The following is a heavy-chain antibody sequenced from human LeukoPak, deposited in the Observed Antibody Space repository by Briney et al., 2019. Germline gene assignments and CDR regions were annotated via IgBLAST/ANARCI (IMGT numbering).Heavy chain of an antibody. V-gene: IGHV3-11*01. CDR3: AGWDSSGWLDY. D-gene: IGHD3-22*01. CDR1: GLTFSDYY. J-gene: IGHJ4*02. CDR2: ISSSGTTI. Sequence: PGGSLRLSCAASGLTFSDYYMSWIRQAPGKGLEWVSYISSSGTTIYYADSVKGRFTISRDNAKNSLYLQMNSLRAEDTAVYFCAGWDSSGWLDYWGQGTLVTVSS.